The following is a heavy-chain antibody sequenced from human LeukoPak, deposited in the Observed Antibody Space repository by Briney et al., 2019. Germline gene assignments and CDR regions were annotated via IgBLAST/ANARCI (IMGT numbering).Heavy chain of an antibody. CDR2: INTNTGNP. J-gene: IGHJ4*02. D-gene: IGHD6-6*01. CDR1: GGTFSTYG. V-gene: IGHV7-4-1*02. Sequence: ASVKVSCKASGGTFSTYGITWVRQAPGQGLEWMGWINTNTGNPTYAQGFTGRFVFSLDTSVSTAYLQISSLKAEDTAVYYCAREKSRYSSSSADYWGQGTLVTVSS. CDR3: AREKSRYSSSSADY.